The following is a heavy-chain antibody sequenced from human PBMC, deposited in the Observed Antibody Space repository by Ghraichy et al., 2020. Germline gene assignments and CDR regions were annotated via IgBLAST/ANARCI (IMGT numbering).Heavy chain of an antibody. D-gene: IGHD6-19*01. V-gene: IGHV3-23*01. CDR1: GFTFRNYA. J-gene: IGHJ4*02. CDR3: AKDKGSGWAFDH. Sequence: GGSLRLSCAASGFTFRNYAMSWVRQAPGKGLEWVSGMTGSVSGSSGIPYYADSVKGRFTVFRDNSKNTLSLQMQNLRAEDTAIYYCAKDKGSGWAFDHWGQGILVTVSS. CDR2: MTGSVSGSSGIP.